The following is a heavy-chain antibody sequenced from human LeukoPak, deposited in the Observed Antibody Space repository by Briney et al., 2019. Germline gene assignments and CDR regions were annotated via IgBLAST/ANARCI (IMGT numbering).Heavy chain of an antibody. CDR3: ARASYSYDINGWVPFDY. V-gene: IGHV4-61*02. D-gene: IGHD3-22*01. Sequence: PSETLSLTRTVSGNSISSGDNYWSWIRQPAGKGLEWIGRIYTSGSTNYNPSLKSRVTISGDTSKNQFSLRLSSVTAADTAVYYCARASYSYDINGWVPFDYWGQGTLVTVSS. J-gene: IGHJ4*02. CDR1: GNSISSGDNY. CDR2: IYTSGST.